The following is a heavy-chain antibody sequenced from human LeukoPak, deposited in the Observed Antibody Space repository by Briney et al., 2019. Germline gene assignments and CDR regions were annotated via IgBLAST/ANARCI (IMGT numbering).Heavy chain of an antibody. Sequence: GGSLRLSCAASGFTFSSYAMSWVRQAPGKGLEWVSAISGSGGSTYYADSVKGRFTIFRDNAKNTLFLQMDSLRAEDTAVYYCVRGTIAAAGIDYWGQGTLVTVSS. CDR3: VRGTIAAAGIDY. CDR1: GFTFSSYA. CDR2: ISGSGGST. V-gene: IGHV3-23*01. J-gene: IGHJ4*02. D-gene: IGHD6-13*01.